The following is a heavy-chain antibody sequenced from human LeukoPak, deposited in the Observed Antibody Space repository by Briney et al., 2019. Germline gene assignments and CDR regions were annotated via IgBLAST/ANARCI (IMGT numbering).Heavy chain of an antibody. CDR1: GYTFTGYY. Sequence: ASVKVSCKASGYTFTGYYINWVRQATGQGLEWMGWMNPNSGNTAYAQKFQGRVTMTRNTSISTAYMELSSLRSEDTAVYYCAREDYYDSGSFDPWGQGTLVTVSS. CDR2: MNPNSGNT. CDR3: AREDYYDSGSFDP. J-gene: IGHJ5*02. V-gene: IGHV1-8*02. D-gene: IGHD3-22*01.